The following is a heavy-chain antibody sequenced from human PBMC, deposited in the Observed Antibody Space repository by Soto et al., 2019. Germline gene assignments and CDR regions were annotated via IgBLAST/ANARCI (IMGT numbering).Heavy chain of an antibody. CDR3: AREAGYSYGYGFDD. CDR1: GGTFGNHA. V-gene: IGHV1-69*06. D-gene: IGHD5-18*01. Sequence: QAQLVQSGAEVKKPGSSVKVSCTASGGTFGNHAISWVRQVPGQGLEWMGGIIPVLGGGDNAQKFQGRVTITADTSTNTAYMELSSLRSEDTAHYYCAREAGYSYGYGFDDWGQGTLVIVSS. J-gene: IGHJ4*02. CDR2: IIPVLGGG.